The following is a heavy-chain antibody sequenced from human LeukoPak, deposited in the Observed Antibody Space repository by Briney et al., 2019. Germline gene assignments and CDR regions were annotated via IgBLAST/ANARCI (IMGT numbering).Heavy chain of an antibody. J-gene: IGHJ4*02. V-gene: IGHV1-18*04. CDR3: AREKANFDF. Sequence: ASVKVSCKASGYTFTGYYMHWVRRAPGQGLEWMGWISAYNGNTKYAQKFQGRVTMTTDTSTSTAYMELRSLRSDDTAVYYCAREKANFDFWGQGTLVTVSS. CDR2: ISAYNGNT. CDR1: GYTFTGYY.